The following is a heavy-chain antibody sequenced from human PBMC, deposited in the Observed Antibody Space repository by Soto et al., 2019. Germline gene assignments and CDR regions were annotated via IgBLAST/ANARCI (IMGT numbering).Heavy chain of an antibody. CDR1: GFTFSNAW. D-gene: IGHD6-19*01. V-gene: IGHV3-15*01. Sequence: GGSLRLSCAASGFTFSNAWMSWVRQAPGKGLEWVGRIKSKTDGGTTDYAAPVKGRFTISRDDSKNTLYLQMNSLKTEDTAVYYCTTDLSDSSGWYELPLDYWGQGTLVTVSS. CDR2: IKSKTDGGTT. J-gene: IGHJ4*02. CDR3: TTDLSDSSGWYELPLDY.